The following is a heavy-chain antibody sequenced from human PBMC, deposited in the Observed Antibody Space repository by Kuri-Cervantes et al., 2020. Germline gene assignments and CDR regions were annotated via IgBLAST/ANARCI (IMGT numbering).Heavy chain of an antibody. CDR1: GFTFSSYG. CDR3: AREQQLVLYY. CDR2: ISYDGSNK. V-gene: IGHV3-30*03. J-gene: IGHJ4*02. D-gene: IGHD6-13*01. Sequence: GESLKISCAASGFTFSSYGMHWVRQAPGKGLEWVAVISYDGSNKYYADSVKGRFTISRDNSKNTLYLQMNSLRAEDTAVYYCAREQQLVLYYWGQGTLVTVSS.